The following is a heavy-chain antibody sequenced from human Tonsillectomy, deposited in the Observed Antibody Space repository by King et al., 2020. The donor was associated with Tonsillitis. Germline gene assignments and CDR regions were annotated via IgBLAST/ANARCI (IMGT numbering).Heavy chain of an antibody. J-gene: IGHJ4*02. CDR3: ARGGSIQQRVPHES. D-gene: IGHD6-13*01. CDR1: GYTFNGYY. Sequence: QLVQSGAEVKKPGASVKVSCKASGYTFNGYYLHWVRQAPGQGLEWMGCIDPNTGGTTYGQKFQGRVTMTRDTSINTAYMELRSLRSDDTAVYFCARGGSIQQRVPHESGGQGSLVTVSS. CDR2: IDPNTGGT. V-gene: IGHV1-2*02.